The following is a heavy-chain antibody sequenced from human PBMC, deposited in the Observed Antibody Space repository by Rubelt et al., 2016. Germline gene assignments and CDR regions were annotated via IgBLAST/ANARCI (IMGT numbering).Heavy chain of an antibody. D-gene: IGHD3-10*01. CDR2: IYYSGST. Sequence: QVQLQQWGAGLLKPSETLSLTCAVYGGSFIGYYWSWIRQPPGKGLEWIGYIYYSGSTYYNPSLKSRITISVDTSKKQFSLKLSAVTAADTAVYYCAREGMVRGELNFDYWGQGTLVTVSS. J-gene: IGHJ4*02. CDR3: AREGMVRGELNFDY. CDR1: GGSFIGYY. V-gene: IGHV4-34*11.